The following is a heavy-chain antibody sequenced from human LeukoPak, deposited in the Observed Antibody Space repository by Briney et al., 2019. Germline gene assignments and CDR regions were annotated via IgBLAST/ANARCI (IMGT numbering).Heavy chain of an antibody. CDR1: GYSISSGYH. J-gene: IGHJ5*02. V-gene: IGHV4-38-2*02. Sequence: SETLSLTCTVSGYSISSGYHWGWIRQPPGKGLEWIGSVYQSGSTYYNPSLKSRITISVDTSKNQFSLKLSSVTAADTAVYYCARCSGYYLNWFDPWGQGTLVTVSS. CDR3: ARCSGYYLNWFDP. CDR2: VYQSGST. D-gene: IGHD3-22*01.